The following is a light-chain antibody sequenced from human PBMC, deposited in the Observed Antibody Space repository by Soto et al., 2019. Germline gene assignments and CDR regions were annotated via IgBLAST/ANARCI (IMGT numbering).Light chain of an antibody. CDR2: GAS. CDR1: QSVSGGD. Sequence: VLTQSPGPLSLSPGERATLSCRASQSVSGGDLVWYQQKPGQAPRLLISGASSRATGVPDRFSGSGSGTDCTLTNSRLEHEDFAVFYCQQYGTSPPTFGQGTKVEI. V-gene: IGKV3-20*01. J-gene: IGKJ1*01. CDR3: QQYGTSPPT.